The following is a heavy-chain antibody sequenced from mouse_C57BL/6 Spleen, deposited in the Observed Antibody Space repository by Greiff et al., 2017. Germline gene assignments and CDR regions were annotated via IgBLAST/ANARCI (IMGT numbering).Heavy chain of an antibody. Sequence: QVQLQQPGAELVMPGASVELSCKASGYTFTSYWMHWVKQRPGQGLEWIGEIDPSDSYTNYNQKFKGKSTLTVDKSSSTAYKQLSSLTSEDSAVYYCARKLYYGNQYYFDYWGQGTTLTVSS. CDR3: ARKLYYGNQYYFDY. D-gene: IGHD2-1*01. CDR2: IDPSDSYT. V-gene: IGHV1-69*01. J-gene: IGHJ2*01. CDR1: GYTFTSYW.